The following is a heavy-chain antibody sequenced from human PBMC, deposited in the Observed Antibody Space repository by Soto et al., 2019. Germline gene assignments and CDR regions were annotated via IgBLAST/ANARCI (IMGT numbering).Heavy chain of an antibody. CDR3: ARERSSLWLVPWGVEAFDI. V-gene: IGHV3-74*01. J-gene: IGHJ3*02. CDR2: INSDGSST. D-gene: IGHD6-19*01. Sequence: GGSLRLSCAASGFTFSSYWMHWVRQAPGKGLVWVSRINSDGSSTSYADSVKGRFTISRDNAKNTLYLQMNSLRAEDTAVYYCARERSSLWLVPWGVEAFDIWGQGTMVTVSS. CDR1: GFTFSSYW.